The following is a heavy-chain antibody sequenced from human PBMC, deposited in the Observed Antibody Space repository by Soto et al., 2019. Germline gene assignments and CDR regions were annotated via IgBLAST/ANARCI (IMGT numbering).Heavy chain of an antibody. D-gene: IGHD2-15*01. CDR2: INPNSGGT. V-gene: IGHV1-2*02. CDR1: GYTFTDYY. CDR3: AREQDIVMVVAALEVAFDI. J-gene: IGHJ3*02. Sequence: ASVKVSCKASGYTFTDYYIHWVRQAPGQGLEWMGWINPNSGGTNYAQKFQGRVTMTRDTSIRTAYMEVSRLRSDDTAVYYCAREQDIVMVVAALEVAFDIWGQGTTVT.